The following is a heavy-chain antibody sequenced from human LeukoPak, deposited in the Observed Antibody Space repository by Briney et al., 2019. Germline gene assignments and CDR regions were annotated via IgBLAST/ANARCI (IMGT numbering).Heavy chain of an antibody. D-gene: IGHD1-26*01. J-gene: IGHJ4*02. CDR3: ARDRGMGATDFDY. Sequence: GASVKVSCKASGYTFTGYYMHWVRQAPGQGLEWMGRINPNSGGTNYAQKFQGRVTMTRDTSISTAYMELSRLRSDDTAVYYCARDRGMGATDFDYWGQGTLVTVSS. CDR2: INPNSGGT. V-gene: IGHV1-2*06. CDR1: GYTFTGYY.